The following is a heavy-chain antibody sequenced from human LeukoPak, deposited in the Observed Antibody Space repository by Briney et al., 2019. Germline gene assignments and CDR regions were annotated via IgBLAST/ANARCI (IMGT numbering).Heavy chain of an antibody. CDR3: ARGGSGWYIEY. V-gene: IGHV3-21*01. Sequence: KPGESLRLSCAVSGFTFTSYSMNWVRQAPGKGLEWVSSISSSSSYKYYADSVKGLFTISRDNAKNSLYLQMNSPRAEDTAVYYCARGGSGWYIEYWGQGTLVTVSS. D-gene: IGHD6-19*01. J-gene: IGHJ4*02. CDR2: ISSSSSYK. CDR1: GFTFTSYS.